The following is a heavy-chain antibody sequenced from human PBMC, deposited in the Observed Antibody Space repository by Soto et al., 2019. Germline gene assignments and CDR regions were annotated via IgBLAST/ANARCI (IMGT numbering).Heavy chain of an antibody. D-gene: IGHD6-13*01. V-gene: IGHV3-48*01. CDR3: ARHPERIAQIGWFDP. J-gene: IGHJ5*02. CDR2: ISGNGLSTI. CDR1: GVTSKNYR. Sequence: GGSLRLSCVASGVTSKNYRNYALNWVRQAPGKGLEWVSGISGNGLSTIYCADSVKGRFTISRDNAKNSLYLQMNSLRAEDTAVYYCARHPERIAQIGWFDPWGQGTLVTVSS.